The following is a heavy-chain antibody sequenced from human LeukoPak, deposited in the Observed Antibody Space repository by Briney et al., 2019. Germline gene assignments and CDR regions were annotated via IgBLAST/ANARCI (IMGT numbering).Heavy chain of an antibody. Sequence: SGGSLRLSCAASGITFSGSAMHWVRQASRKGLEWVGRIRSKPNSYATAYAASVKGRFTISRDDSKNTAYLQMNSLKTEDTAVYFCSTGSIVGAFDAFDIWGQGTMVTVSS. D-gene: IGHD1-26*01. J-gene: IGHJ3*02. CDR2: IRSKPNSYAT. CDR3: STGSIVGAFDAFDI. V-gene: IGHV3-73*01. CDR1: GITFSGSA.